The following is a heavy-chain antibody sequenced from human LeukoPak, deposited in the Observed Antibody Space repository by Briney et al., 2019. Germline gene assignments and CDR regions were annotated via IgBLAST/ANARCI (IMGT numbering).Heavy chain of an antibody. CDR2: IVVGSGNT. J-gene: IGHJ5*02. D-gene: IGHD3-22*01. V-gene: IGHV1-58*01. CDR3: AAAPYNHEGSGYYYFDP. CDR1: GFTFSTSA. Sequence: GASVKVSCKASGFTFSTSAVQWVRQARGQRLEWVGWIVVGSGNTNYAQKFQGRVTITRDMSTRTSHMELSSLRSEDTAVYYCAAAPYNHEGSGYYYFDPWGQGTLVTVSS.